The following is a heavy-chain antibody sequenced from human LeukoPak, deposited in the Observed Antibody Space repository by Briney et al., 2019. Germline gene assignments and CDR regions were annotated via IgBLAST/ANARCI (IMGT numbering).Heavy chain of an antibody. CDR2: ISTGSSDL. Sequence: GGSLRLSCAASGFTFSNYNINWVRQAPGKRLEWVSSISTGSSDLYYADSVKGRFTISRDDAKNSLYLQMNSLRAEDTAVYYCARGYSTESGYPDYWGQGTLVTVSS. CDR3: ARGYSTESGYPDY. CDR1: GFTFSNYN. J-gene: IGHJ4*02. D-gene: IGHD5-12*01. V-gene: IGHV3-21*01.